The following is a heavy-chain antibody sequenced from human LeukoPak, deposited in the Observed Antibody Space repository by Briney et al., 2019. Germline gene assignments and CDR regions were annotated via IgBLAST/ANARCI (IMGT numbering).Heavy chain of an antibody. CDR3: ARNRYYYGSGNYGVPNWFDP. D-gene: IGHD3-10*01. V-gene: IGHV4-39*01. Sequence: SETLSLTCTVSGGSISSNSFYWGWIRQPPGKGLEWIGSIYYSGSTYYNPSLKSRVTIAVDTSKNQFSLKLSSVTVADTAVYYCARNRYYYGSGNYGVPNWFDPWGQGTLVTVSS. J-gene: IGHJ5*02. CDR2: IYYSGST. CDR1: GGSISSNSFY.